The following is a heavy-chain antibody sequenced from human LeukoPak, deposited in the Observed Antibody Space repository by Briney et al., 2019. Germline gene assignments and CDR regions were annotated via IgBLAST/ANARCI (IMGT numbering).Heavy chain of an antibody. D-gene: IGHD5-18*01. J-gene: IGHJ4*02. CDR1: GGSISSNY. CDR2: IFYSGST. Sequence: SETLSLTCTVSGGSISSNYRSWIRQPPGKGLEWIGYIFYSGSTIHNPSLKSRVTLSVDTSKNQFSLRLTSVTAADTAVYYCARHVPSHGYSDSWGQGTLVTVSS. V-gene: IGHV4-59*08. CDR3: ARHVPSHGYSDS.